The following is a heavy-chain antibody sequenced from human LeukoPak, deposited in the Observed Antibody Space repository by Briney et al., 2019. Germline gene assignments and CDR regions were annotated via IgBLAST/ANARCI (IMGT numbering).Heavy chain of an antibody. J-gene: IGHJ5*02. CDR1: GYSFTGNT. CDR3: ARVRRTYWFDQ. V-gene: IGHV7-4-1*01. CDR2: INTNTGNP. D-gene: IGHD1/OR15-1a*01. Sequence: ASVKVSCKASGYSFTGNTFSGHHIYWVRQAPGQGLEWMGWINTNTGNPTYAQGFTGRFVFSLDTPVSTAYLQIYSLKTEDTAVYYCARVRRTYWFDQWGQGTLVTVSS.